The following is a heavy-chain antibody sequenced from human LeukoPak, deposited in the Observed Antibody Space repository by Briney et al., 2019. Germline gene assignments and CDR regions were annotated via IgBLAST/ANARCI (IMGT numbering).Heavy chain of an antibody. J-gene: IGHJ4*02. CDR3: AKDKGSRYFDY. V-gene: IGHV3-30*18. CDR2: ISSDGRNI. Sequence: GTSLRLSCAASGITFTIAGMHWVRQVPGKGLEWVAVISSDGRNIYYADSVKGRFIISRDTSRNILFLQMNGLRADDTAIYYCAKDKGSRYFDYWGQGTLVTISS. CDR1: GITFTIAG.